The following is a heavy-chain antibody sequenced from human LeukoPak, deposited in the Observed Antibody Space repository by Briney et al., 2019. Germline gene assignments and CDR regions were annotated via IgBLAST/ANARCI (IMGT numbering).Heavy chain of an antibody. V-gene: IGHV1-18*04. D-gene: IGHD3-22*01. J-gene: IGHJ4*02. CDR2: ISAYNGNT. Sequence: ASVKVSCKASGYTFTSYYMHWVRQAPGQGLEWMGWISAYNGNTNYAQKLQGRVTMTTDTSTSTAYMELRSLRSDDTAVYYCARDDSSGITLFDYWGQGTLVTVSS. CDR3: ARDDSSGITLFDY. CDR1: GYTFTSYY.